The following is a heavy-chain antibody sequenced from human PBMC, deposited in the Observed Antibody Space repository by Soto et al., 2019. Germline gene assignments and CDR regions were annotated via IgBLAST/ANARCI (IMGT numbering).Heavy chain of an antibody. V-gene: IGHV1-18*01. J-gene: IGHJ6*02. CDR1: GYTFTSYG. D-gene: IGHD3-10*01. CDR2: ISAYNGNT. CDR3: AREHGDYYYSYGMDV. Sequence: QVQLVQSGAEVKKPGASVKVSCKASGYTFTSYGISWVRQAPGQGLEWMGWISAYNGNTNYAQKLQGRVTMTTDTHTSTAYMELRSLRSDDTAVYYCAREHGDYYYSYGMDVWGQGTTVTVSS.